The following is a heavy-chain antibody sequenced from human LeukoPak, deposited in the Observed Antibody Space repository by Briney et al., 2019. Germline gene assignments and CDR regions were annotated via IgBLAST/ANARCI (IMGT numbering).Heavy chain of an antibody. V-gene: IGHV1-3*01. CDR1: GYTFTSYA. J-gene: IGHJ5*02. D-gene: IGHD3-3*01. CDR3: ARVGTIFGVTSRYWFDP. Sequence: GASVKVSCKASGYTFTSYAMHWVRQAPGQRLEWMGWINAGNGITKYSQKFQGRVTITRDTSASTAYMELSSLRSEDTAVYYCARVGTIFGVTSRYWFDPWGQGTLVTVSS. CDR2: INAGNGIT.